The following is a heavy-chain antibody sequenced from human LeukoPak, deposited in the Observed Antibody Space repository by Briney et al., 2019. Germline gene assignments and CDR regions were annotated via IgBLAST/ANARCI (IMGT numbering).Heavy chain of an antibody. V-gene: IGHV3-74*03. Sequence: GGSLRLSCAASEFTFSSYWMHWVRQAPGKGLVWVSRINSDGSSTKYADSVKGRFTISRDNAKNTLYLQMNSLRVEDTATYYCARDQCSGANCRVALDYWGQGTLVTVSS. CDR2: INSDGSST. J-gene: IGHJ4*02. D-gene: IGHD2-15*01. CDR3: ARDQCSGANCRVALDY. CDR1: EFTFSSYW.